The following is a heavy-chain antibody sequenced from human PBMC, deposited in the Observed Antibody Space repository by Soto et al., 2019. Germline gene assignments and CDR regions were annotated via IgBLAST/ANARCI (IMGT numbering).Heavy chain of an antibody. D-gene: IGHD6-13*01. J-gene: IGHJ5*02. CDR2: INAGNGNT. V-gene: IGHV1-3*01. CDR3: ARLFPLYSSSWYLAGWFDP. Sequence: ASVKVSCKASGYTFTSYAMHWVRQAPGQRLEWMGWINAGNGNTKYSQKFQGRVTITRDTSASTAYMELSSLRSEDTAVYYCARLFPLYSSSWYLAGWFDPWGQGTPVTVSS. CDR1: GYTFTSYA.